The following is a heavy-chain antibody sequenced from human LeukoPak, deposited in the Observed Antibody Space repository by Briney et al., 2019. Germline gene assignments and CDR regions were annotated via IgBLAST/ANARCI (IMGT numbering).Heavy chain of an antibody. V-gene: IGHV1-18*01. J-gene: IGHJ4*02. CDR3: ARHPYYYDSSGYYDY. CDR1: GYTFTSYG. D-gene: IGHD3-22*01. Sequence: ASVTVSFKASGYTFTSYGISWVRQAPGQGLEWMGWISAYNGNTNYAQKLQGRVTMTTDTSTSTAYMELRSLRSDDTAVYYCARHPYYYDSSGYYDYWGQGTLVTVSS. CDR2: ISAYNGNT.